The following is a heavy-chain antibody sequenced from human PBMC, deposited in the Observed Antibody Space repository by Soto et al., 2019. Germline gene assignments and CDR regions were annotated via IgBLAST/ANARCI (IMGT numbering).Heavy chain of an antibody. Sequence: EVQLVESGGGLVQPGGSLRLSCAASGFTFSDYWVNWVRQAPGKGLEWVANIRHDGGEEYYVDSVKGRFTISRDNARSSLYLQMNSLRAEDTAIYSCARFQGGAWYDRYFDLWGQGTLVTVSS. V-gene: IGHV3-7*01. CDR2: IRHDGGEE. CDR1: GFTFSDYW. J-gene: IGHJ4*02. D-gene: IGHD6-19*01. CDR3: ARFQGGAWYDRYFDL.